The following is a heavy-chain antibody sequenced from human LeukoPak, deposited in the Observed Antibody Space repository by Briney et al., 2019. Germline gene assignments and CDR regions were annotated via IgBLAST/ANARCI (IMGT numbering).Heavy chain of an antibody. CDR2: MNPNSGNT. V-gene: IGHV1-8*01. CDR3: ARDPQATVYRSGHIDY. J-gene: IGHJ4*02. CDR1: GYTFTSYD. Sequence: AASVKVSCKASGYTFTSYDINWVRQATGQGLEWMGWMNPNSGNTGYAQKFQGRVTMTRNTSISTAYMELSSLRSEDTAVYYCARDPQATVYRSGHIDYWGQGTLVTVSS. D-gene: IGHD3-22*01.